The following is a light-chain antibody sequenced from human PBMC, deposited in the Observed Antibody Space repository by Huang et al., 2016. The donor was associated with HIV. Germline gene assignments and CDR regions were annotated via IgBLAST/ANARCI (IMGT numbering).Light chain of an antibody. CDR2: GAS. J-gene: IGKJ2*01. CDR1: QNINRY. CDR3: QQSAVTPRT. Sequence: DIQITQSPSSLSASGGDRVIITCRASQNINRYLNWYQQQPGKAPKLLISGASKLKSGVPSSFSGSGSGTHFTLAISSLQPEDSATYYCQQSAVTPRTFGQGTKLEI. V-gene: IGKV1-39*01.